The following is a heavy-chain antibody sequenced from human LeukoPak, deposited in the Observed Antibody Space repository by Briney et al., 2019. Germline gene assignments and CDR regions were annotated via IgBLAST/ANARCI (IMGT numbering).Heavy chain of an antibody. D-gene: IGHD3-16*02. CDR1: GFTFSSYA. J-gene: IGHJ4*02. CDR2: ISGSGGST. Sequence: GGSLRLSCAASGFTFSSYAMSWVRQAPGKGLEWVSAISGSGGSTYYADSMKGRFTISRDNSKNTLYLQMNSLRAEDTAVYYCAKHDYVWGSYRPDYWGQGTLVTVSS. V-gene: IGHV3-23*01. CDR3: AKHDYVWGSYRPDY.